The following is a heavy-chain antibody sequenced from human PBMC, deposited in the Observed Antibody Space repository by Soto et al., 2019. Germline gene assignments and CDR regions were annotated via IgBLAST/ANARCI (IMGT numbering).Heavy chain of an antibody. CDR1: GFSLSTSGVG. CDR3: AHCLRAWVPFDY. V-gene: IGHV2-5*02. D-gene: IGHD1-26*01. CDR2: IYWDDDK. J-gene: IGHJ4*02. Sequence: QITLKESGPTLVKPTQTLTLTCTFSGFSLSTSGVGVGWIRQPPGKALEWLALIYWDDDKRYSPSLKSRLTITKDTSKNHVVLTMTNMDPVDTATYYCAHCLRAWVPFDYWGQGTLVTVSS.